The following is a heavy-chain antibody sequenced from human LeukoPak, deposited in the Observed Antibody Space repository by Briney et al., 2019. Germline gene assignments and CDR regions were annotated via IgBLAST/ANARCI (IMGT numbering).Heavy chain of an antibody. D-gene: IGHD1-26*01. Sequence: VASVKVSCTASGYTFTSYGISWVRQAPGQGLEWMGWISAYNGNTNYAQKLQGRVTMTTDTSTSTAYMELRSLRSDDTAVYYCAREVDSGSYYVMDYWGQGTLVTVSS. J-gene: IGHJ4*02. V-gene: IGHV1-18*01. CDR3: AREVDSGSYYVMDY. CDR1: GYTFTSYG. CDR2: ISAYNGNT.